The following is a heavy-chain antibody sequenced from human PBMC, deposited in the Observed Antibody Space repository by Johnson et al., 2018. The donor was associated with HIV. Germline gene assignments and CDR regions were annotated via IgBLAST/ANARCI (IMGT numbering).Heavy chain of an antibody. J-gene: IGHJ3*02. CDR1: GFTVSSNY. D-gene: IGHD4-11*01. CDR3: ARGSTVTTLSGAFDI. V-gene: IGHV3-66*01. Sequence: MQLVESGGGLVQPGGSLRLSCAASGFTVSSNYMSWVRQAPGKGLEWVSVIYSGGSTYYADSVKGRFTISRDNSKNTLYLQMNSLRAGDTAVYYCARGSTVTTLSGAFDIWGQGTLVTVSS. CDR2: IYSGGST.